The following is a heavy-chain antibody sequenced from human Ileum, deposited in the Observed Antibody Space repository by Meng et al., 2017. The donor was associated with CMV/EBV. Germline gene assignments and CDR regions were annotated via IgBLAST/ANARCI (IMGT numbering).Heavy chain of an antibody. V-gene: IGHV4-39*06. J-gene: IGHJ4*02. Sequence: RLQLLVPCPGLLNPSKTLSLTCTFSGDSISIGDYFLGWIRQPPKGLEWVASITYSGTTYYNPSLKSRVTMSVDTSKNQFSLKLNSVTAADTAVYYCVRASITMIDYWGQGTLVTVSS. CDR1: GDSISIGDYF. CDR2: ITYSGTT. CDR3: VRASITMIDY. D-gene: IGHD3-22*01.